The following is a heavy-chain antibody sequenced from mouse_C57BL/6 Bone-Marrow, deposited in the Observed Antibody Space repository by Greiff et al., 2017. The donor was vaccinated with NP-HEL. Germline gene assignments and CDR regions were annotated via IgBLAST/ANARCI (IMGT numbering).Heavy chain of an antibody. D-gene: IGHD2-10*01. V-gene: IGHV1-53*01. Sequence: VQLQQPGTELVKPGASVKLSCKASGYTFTSYWMHWVKQRPGQGLEWIGNINPSNGGTNYNEKFKSKATLTVDTSSRTAYMQLSSLTSEDSAVYYGARESGLLWYSLDYWGQGTTLTVSS. CDR3: ARESGLLWYSLDY. J-gene: IGHJ2*01. CDR2: INPSNGGT. CDR1: GYTFTSYW.